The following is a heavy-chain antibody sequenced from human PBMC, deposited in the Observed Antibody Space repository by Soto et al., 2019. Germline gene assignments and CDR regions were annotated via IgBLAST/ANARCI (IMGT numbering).Heavy chain of an antibody. CDR3: ARGRLVLRYFDWLQSRSRFDP. CDR1: GGSFSGDY. Sequence: PSETLSLTCAVYGGSFSGDYWSWVREPRGKGLEWVGEINHSGSTNYNPSLKSRVTISVDTSKNQFSLKLSSVTAADTAVYYCARGRLVLRYFDWLQSRSRFDPWGQATLVTSPQ. D-gene: IGHD3-9*01. CDR2: INHSGST. V-gene: IGHV4-34*01. J-gene: IGHJ5*02.